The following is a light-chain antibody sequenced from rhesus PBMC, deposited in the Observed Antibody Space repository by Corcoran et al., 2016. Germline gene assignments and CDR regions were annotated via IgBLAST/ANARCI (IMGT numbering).Light chain of an antibody. CDR1: SRDIGRYNY. Sequence: QSAPIQSPSVSGYLGQSVTISCTGTSRDIGRYNYVSWYRQPPGTTPKLMIYKVKMRPSGVSDRFSGSKSGNTDSLPISGLQAGDAADYYCHSYTAFDSYIFGSGTRLTVL. CDR2: KVK. J-gene: IGLJ1*01. CDR3: HSYTAFDSYI. V-gene: IGLV2-11*01.